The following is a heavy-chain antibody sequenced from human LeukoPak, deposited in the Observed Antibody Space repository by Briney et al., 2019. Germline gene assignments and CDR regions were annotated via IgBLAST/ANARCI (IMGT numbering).Heavy chain of an antibody. CDR3: ARRGGSGSYSSFDY. Sequence: SETLSLTCTVSGGSISSRTYYWGWIRQPPGKGLEWIGEINHSGSTNYNPSLKSRVTISVDTSKNQFSLKLSSVTAADTAVYYCARRGGSGSYSSFDYWGQGTLVTVSS. J-gene: IGHJ4*02. D-gene: IGHD3-10*01. V-gene: IGHV4-39*07. CDR1: GGSISSRTYY. CDR2: INHSGST.